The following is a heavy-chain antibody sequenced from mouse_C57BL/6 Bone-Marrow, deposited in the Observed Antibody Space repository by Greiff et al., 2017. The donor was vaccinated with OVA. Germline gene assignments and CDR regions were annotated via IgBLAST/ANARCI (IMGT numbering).Heavy chain of an antibody. Sequence: QVQLKQPGAELVKPGASAKMSCKASGYTFTSYWITWVKQRPGQGLEWIGDLYPGSGSTNYNEKFKSKATLTVDTSSSTAYMQLSSLTSEDSAVYYCARSGGTFDYWGQGTTLTVSS. D-gene: IGHD3-1*01. V-gene: IGHV1-55*01. CDR3: ARSGGTFDY. CDR1: GYTFTSYW. CDR2: LYPGSGST. J-gene: IGHJ2*01.